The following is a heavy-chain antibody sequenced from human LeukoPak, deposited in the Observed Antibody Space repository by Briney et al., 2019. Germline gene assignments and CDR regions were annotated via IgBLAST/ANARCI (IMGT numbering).Heavy chain of an antibody. Sequence: ASVKVSCKVSGYTLTELSMHWVRQAPGKGLEWMGGFDPEDGETIYAQKFQGRVTMTEDTSTDTAYMELSSLRSEDTAVYYCATLADYYDSSGYYNWYFEYWGHGTLGTVSS. J-gene: IGHJ4*01. CDR1: GYTLTELS. D-gene: IGHD3-22*01. CDR2: FDPEDGET. CDR3: ATLADYYDSSGYYNWYFEY. V-gene: IGHV1-24*01.